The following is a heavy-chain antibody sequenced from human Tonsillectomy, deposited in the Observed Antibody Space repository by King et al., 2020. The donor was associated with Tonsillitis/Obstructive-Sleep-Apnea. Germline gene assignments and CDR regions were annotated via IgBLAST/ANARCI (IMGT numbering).Heavy chain of an antibody. CDR1: GFTFSSYG. V-gene: IGHV3-33*01. CDR2: IWYDGSNK. D-gene: IGHD1-26*01. Sequence: QLVESGGGVVQPGRSLRLSCAASGFTFSSYGMHWVRQAPGMGLEWVAVIWYDGSNKYYADSVKGRFTISRDNSKNTLYLQMNSLRAEDTAVYYCARDSNSGSSNQFDYWGQGTLVTVSS. J-gene: IGHJ4*02. CDR3: ARDSNSGSSNQFDY.